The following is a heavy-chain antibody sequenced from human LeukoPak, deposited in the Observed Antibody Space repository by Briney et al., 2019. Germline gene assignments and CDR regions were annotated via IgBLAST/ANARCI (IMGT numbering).Heavy chain of an antibody. CDR1: GGSFSGYY. CDR3: ARGLTTYDY. V-gene: IGHV4-34*01. Sequence: SETLSLTCAVYGGSFSGYYWSWIRQPPGQGLEWIGEINHSGSTNYNPSLKSRVTISVDTSKNQFSLKLSSVTAADTAVYYCARGLTTYDYWGQGTLVTVSS. D-gene: IGHD4-11*01. J-gene: IGHJ4*02. CDR2: INHSGST.